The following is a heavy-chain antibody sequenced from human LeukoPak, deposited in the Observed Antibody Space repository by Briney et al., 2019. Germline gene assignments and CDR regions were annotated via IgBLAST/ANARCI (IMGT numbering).Heavy chain of an antibody. J-gene: IGHJ4*02. D-gene: IGHD3-22*01. V-gene: IGHV4-39*07. CDR2: IYYSGST. CDR3: ARKGYYDSLFDY. Sequence: PSETLSLTCTVSGGSISSSSYYWGWIRQPPGKGLEWIGSIYYSGSTYYNPSLKSRVTISVDTSKNQFSLKLSSVTAADTAVYYCARKGYYDSLFDYWGQGTLVTVSS. CDR1: GGSISSSSYY.